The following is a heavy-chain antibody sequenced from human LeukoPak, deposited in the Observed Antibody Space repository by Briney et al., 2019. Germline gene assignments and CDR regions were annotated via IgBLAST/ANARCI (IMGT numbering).Heavy chain of an antibody. CDR3: ARIASHSSSWYDGGY. J-gene: IGHJ4*02. V-gene: IGHV3-74*01. Sequence: PGGSLRLSCAASGFTFSSYWMQWVRQAPGKGLVWVSRVNSDVTSISYADSVKGRFTISRDNVKNTLYLQMNSLRAEDTGVYYCARIASHSSSWYDGGYWGQGTLVTVSS. CDR1: GFTFSSYW. D-gene: IGHD6-13*01. CDR2: VNSDVTSI.